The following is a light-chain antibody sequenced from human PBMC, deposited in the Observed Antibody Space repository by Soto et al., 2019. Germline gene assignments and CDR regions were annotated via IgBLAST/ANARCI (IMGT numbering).Light chain of an antibody. V-gene: IGLV2-14*01. CDR2: DVT. J-gene: IGLJ3*02. Sequence: QSALTQPASVSGSPGQSITISCTGTNSDVGSYDYVSWYQQHPGKVPKLIIDDVTYRPSGVSYRFSGSKSGTTASLTISGLKAEDEADYYCCSYTTSSTWVFGGGTKLTVL. CDR1: NSDVGSYDY. CDR3: CSYTTSSTWV.